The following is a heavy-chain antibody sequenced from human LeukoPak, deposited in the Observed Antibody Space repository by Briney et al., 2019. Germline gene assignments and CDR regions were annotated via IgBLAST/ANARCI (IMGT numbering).Heavy chain of an antibody. D-gene: IGHD4-23*01. CDR3: ARTQELPDDYGGNSEGLAKDYYYYGMDV. CDR2: IYITGST. J-gene: IGHJ6*02. Sequence: PSETLSLTCTVSSGSFSSYYWNWIRQPAGKGLEWIGRIYITGSTNYNPSLKSRVTMSVDTSKNQFSLNLSSVTAADTAVYYCARTQELPDDYGGNSEGLAKDYYYYGMDVWGQGTTVTVSS. V-gene: IGHV4-4*07. CDR1: SGSFSSYY.